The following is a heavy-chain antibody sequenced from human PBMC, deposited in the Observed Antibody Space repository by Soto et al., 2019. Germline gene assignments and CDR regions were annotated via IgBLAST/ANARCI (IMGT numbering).Heavy chain of an antibody. J-gene: IGHJ5*02. D-gene: IGHD3-16*01. CDR2: ISWNSGSI. Sequence: ESGGGLVQPGRSLRLSCAASGFTFDDYAMHWVRQAPGKGLEWVSGISWNSGSIGYPDSVKGRFTISRDNAKNSLYLQMNSLRAEDTALYYCAKDLGNNWFDPWGQGTLVTVSS. CDR1: GFTFDDYA. V-gene: IGHV3-9*01. CDR3: AKDLGNNWFDP.